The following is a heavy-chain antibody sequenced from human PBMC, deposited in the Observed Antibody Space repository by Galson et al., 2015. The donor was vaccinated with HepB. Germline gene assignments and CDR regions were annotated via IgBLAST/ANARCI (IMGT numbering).Heavy chain of an antibody. CDR2: IKQDGSEK. CDR3: ARGEGSSWAPFDY. J-gene: IGHJ4*02. D-gene: IGHD6-13*01. V-gene: IGHV3-7*01. CDR1: GFTFTSYW. Sequence: SLRLSCAASGFTFTSYWMSWVRQAPGKGLEWVANIKQDGSEKYYVDSVKGRFTISRDNAKNSLYLRMNSLRGEDTAVYYCARGEGSSWAPFDYWGQGTLVTVSS.